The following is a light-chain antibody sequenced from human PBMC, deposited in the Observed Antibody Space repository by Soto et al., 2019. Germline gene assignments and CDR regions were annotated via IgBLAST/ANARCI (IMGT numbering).Light chain of an antibody. CDR3: SLYTSSTCYV. CDR2: EVS. V-gene: IGLV2-18*01. CDR1: SSDVGYYNR. Sequence: QSVLAPLPSVSGSPGQSVTISCTGNSSDVGYYNRVFCHQQPPGTTPTLIIYEVSNRPSWVPARFSGSKSGHTASLTISGLQAEDEADYYCSLYTSSTCYVFGTGTMVTVL. J-gene: IGLJ1*01.